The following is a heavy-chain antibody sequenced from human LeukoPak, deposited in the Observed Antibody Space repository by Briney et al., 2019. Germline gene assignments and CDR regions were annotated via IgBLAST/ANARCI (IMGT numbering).Heavy chain of an antibody. V-gene: IGHV3-53*01. CDR2: IYDGGRT. CDR3: AKGGWQHHFDY. D-gene: IGHD5-12*01. CDR1: GFIFSRYW. J-gene: IGHJ4*02. Sequence: TGGSLRLSCAASGFIFSRYWMSWVRQAPGKGLEGVSIIYDGGRTYYADSVRGRFTISRDNSKNMLYLQMSSLRAEDTAVYYCAKGGWQHHFDYWGQGTLVTVSS.